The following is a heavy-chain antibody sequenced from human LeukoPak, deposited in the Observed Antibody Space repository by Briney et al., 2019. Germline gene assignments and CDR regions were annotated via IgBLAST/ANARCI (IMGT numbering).Heavy chain of an antibody. CDR1: GDSISSGGYS. Sequence: SETLSLTCAVSGDSISSGGYSWSWIRQPPGKGLEWIGYIYHSGSTYYNPSLKSRVTISVDTSKNQFSLKLSSVTAADTAVYYCARQLGYCSSTSCYADKVDYWGQGTLVTVSS. V-gene: IGHV4-30-2*03. CDR3: ARQLGYCSSTSCYADKVDY. CDR2: IYHSGST. J-gene: IGHJ4*02. D-gene: IGHD2-2*01.